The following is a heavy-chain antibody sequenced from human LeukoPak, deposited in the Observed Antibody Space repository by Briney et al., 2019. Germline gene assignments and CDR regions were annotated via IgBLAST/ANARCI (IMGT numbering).Heavy chain of an antibody. CDR2: ISSSGSTI. J-gene: IGHJ4*02. Sequence: GGSLRLSCAASGFTFSDYYMSWIRQAPGKGLEWVSYISSSGSTIYYSDSVKGRFTISRDNAKNSLYLQMNSLRAEDTAVYYCARDDGDSSGYYYGHRGQGTLVTVSS. D-gene: IGHD3-22*01. CDR3: ARDDGDSSGYYYGH. V-gene: IGHV3-11*04. CDR1: GFTFSDYY.